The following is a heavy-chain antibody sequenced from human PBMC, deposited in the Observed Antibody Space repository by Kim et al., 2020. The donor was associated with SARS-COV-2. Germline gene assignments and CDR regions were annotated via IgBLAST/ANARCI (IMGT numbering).Heavy chain of an antibody. V-gene: IGHV4-39*07. J-gene: IGHJ4*02. Sequence: CHPSLKRRVTISVDTSKTQFSLKLSSVTAADTAVYYCARGVIAATVRFDYWGQGTLVTVSS. D-gene: IGHD2-15*01. CDR3: ARGVIAATVRFDY.